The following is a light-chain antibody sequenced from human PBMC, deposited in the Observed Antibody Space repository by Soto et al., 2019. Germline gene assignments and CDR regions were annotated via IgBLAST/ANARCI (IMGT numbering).Light chain of an antibody. CDR1: QSVSNNY. CDR2: GAS. J-gene: IGKJ1*01. Sequence: EIVLKHSPGTLSLSPWEGAALSCRASQSVSNNYLAWYQQKPGQAPRLLIYGASNRATGIPDRFSGSGSGTDFTLTISRLEPEDFAVDYCQQYGSSGTFGQGTKVDI. CDR3: QQYGSSGT. V-gene: IGKV3-20*01.